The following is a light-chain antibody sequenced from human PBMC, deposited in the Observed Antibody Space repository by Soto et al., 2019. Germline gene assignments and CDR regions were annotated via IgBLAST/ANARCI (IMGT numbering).Light chain of an antibody. CDR2: GAS. Sequence: EIVMTHSPATLSVSPGERVTLSCRASHSVSSDLALYQQKPGQAPRLLIYGASSRATGIPNRFSGSGSGTDFTLTISRLEPEDFAVYYCQQYGNSPQTFGQGTKVDI. J-gene: IGKJ1*01. CDR1: HSVSSD. CDR3: QQYGNSPQT. V-gene: IGKV3-20*01.